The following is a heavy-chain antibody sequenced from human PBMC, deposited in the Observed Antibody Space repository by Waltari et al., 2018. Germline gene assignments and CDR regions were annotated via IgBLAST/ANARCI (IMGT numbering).Heavy chain of an antibody. Sequence: QVQLQESGPGLVTPSETLSLTCTVPGYSISSGYYWGWSRQPPGKGLEWIGSIYHSGSTYYNPSLKSRVTISVDTSKNQFSLKLSSVTAADTAVYYCARLYQLLWGQGTLVTVSS. J-gene: IGHJ4*02. D-gene: IGHD2-2*01. CDR1: GYSISSGYY. CDR3: ARLYQLL. CDR2: IYHSGST. V-gene: IGHV4-38-2*02.